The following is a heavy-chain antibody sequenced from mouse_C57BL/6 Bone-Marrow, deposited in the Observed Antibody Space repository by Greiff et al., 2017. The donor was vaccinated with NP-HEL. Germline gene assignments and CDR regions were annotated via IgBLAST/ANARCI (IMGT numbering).Heavy chain of an antibody. J-gene: IGHJ2*01. CDR2: IHPNSGST. Sequence: QVQLQQPGAELVKPGASVKLSCKASGYTFTSYWMHWVKQRPGQGLEWIGMIHPNSGSTNYNEKFKSKATLTVDKSSSTAYMQLSSLTSEDSAVYYCARRRGTVVVFDYWGQGTTLTVSS. CDR1: GYTFTSYW. CDR3: ARRRGTVVVFDY. D-gene: IGHD1-1*01. V-gene: IGHV1-64*01.